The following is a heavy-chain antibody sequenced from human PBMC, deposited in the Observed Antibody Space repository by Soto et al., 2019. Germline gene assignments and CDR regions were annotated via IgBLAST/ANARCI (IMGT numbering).Heavy chain of an antibody. CDR3: ARELRPHFEY. J-gene: IGHJ4*02. D-gene: IGHD3-10*01. V-gene: IGHV6-1*01. Sequence: SHTLSLTCAISGDSVSSSSSAWNLIRQSPSRGLEWLGRTYYRSTWIHDYSVSVKSRIIINPDTSQNQFSLQLNSVTPDDTAVYYCARELRPHFEYWGLGTLVTVSS. CDR2: TYYRSTWIH. CDR1: GDSVSSSSSA.